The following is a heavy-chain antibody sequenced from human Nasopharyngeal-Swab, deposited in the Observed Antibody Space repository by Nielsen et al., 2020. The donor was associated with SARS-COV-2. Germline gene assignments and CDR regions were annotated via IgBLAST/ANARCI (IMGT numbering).Heavy chain of an antibody. CDR3: ARLPSAWGRCDFDY. CDR1: GFTFSTYS. CDR2: ISSSVSYI. Sequence: GESLKISCAASGFTFSTYSMIWVRQAPAKGLEWVSWISSSVSYIYYADSVKGRFTISRDNAKNALYLQMSSLRAEDTAVYYCARLPSAWGRCDFDYWGQGTLVTVSS. V-gene: IGHV3-21*06. J-gene: IGHJ4*02. D-gene: IGHD6-19*01.